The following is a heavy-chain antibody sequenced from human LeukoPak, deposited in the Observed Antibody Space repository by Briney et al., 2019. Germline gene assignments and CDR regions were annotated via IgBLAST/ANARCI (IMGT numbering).Heavy chain of an antibody. D-gene: IGHD2-2*01. J-gene: IGHJ5*02. Sequence: SETLSLTGAVYGGSFSGYYWSRIRQPPGKGLEWIGEINHSGSTNYNPSLKSRVTLSVDTSKNQFSLKLSSVTAADTAVYYCAGAPVCSSTSCHNWFDPWGQGTLATVSS. CDR1: GGSFSGYY. V-gene: IGHV4-34*01. CDR2: INHSGST. CDR3: AGAPVCSSTSCHNWFDP.